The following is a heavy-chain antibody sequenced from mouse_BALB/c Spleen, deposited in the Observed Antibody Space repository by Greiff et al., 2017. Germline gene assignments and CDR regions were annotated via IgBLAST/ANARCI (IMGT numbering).Heavy chain of an antibody. V-gene: IGHV1-7*01. D-gene: IGHD1-1*01. CDR1: GYTFTSYW. CDR2: INPSTGYT. CDR3: ALFYGSSFAWFAY. J-gene: IGHJ3*01. Sequence: VQLQESGAELAKPGASVKMSCKASGYTFTSYWMHWVKQRPGQGLEWIGYINPSTGYTEYNQKFKDKATLTADKSSSTAYMQLSSLTSEDSAVYYCALFYGSSFAWFAYWGQGTLVTVSA.